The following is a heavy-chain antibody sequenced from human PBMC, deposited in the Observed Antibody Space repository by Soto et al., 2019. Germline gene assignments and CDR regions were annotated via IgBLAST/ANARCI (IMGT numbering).Heavy chain of an antibody. J-gene: IGHJ6*02. V-gene: IGHV1-18*01. Sequence: QVQLVQSGGEVKKPGASVKVSCKTSGYTFTRYGISWVRQAPGQGLEWMGWISGYNGDTNYAQKFQDRVTMTIDTSTTTVYRELRSLTSDDTAVYYCAKNGLLPYYYYGMDVCGQGTTVTVSS. CDR3: AKNGLLPYYYYGMDV. D-gene: IGHD2-15*01. CDR2: ISGYNGDT. CDR1: GYTFTRYG.